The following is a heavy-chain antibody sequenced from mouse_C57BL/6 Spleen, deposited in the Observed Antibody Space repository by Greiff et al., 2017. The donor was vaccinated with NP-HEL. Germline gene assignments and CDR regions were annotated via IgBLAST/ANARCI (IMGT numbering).Heavy chain of an antibody. CDR1: GFTFSSYA. V-gene: IGHV5-9-1*02. D-gene: IGHD1-1*01. Sequence: EVMLVESGEGLVKPGGSLKLSCAASGFTFSSYALSWVRQTPEKRLEWVAYISSGGDYIYYADTVKGRFTISRDNARNTLYLQMSSLKSEDTAMYYCTRSYGSSYGWYFDVWGTGTTVTVSS. J-gene: IGHJ1*03. CDR3: TRSYGSSYGWYFDV. CDR2: ISSGGDYI.